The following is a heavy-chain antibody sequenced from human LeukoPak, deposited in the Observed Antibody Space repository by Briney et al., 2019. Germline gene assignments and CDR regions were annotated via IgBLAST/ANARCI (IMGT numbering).Heavy chain of an antibody. CDR3: AREPQYVTIGFGSGWYNDY. CDR1: GGSISSGGYY. V-gene: IGHV4-31*03. CDR2: IYYSGST. J-gene: IGHJ4*02. D-gene: IGHD6-19*01. Sequence: SETLSLTCTVSGGSISSGGYYWSWIRQHPGKGLEWIGYIYYSGSTYYNPSLKSRVTISVDTSKNQFSLKLSSVTAADTAVYYCAREPQYVTIGFGSGWYNDYWGQGTLVTVSS.